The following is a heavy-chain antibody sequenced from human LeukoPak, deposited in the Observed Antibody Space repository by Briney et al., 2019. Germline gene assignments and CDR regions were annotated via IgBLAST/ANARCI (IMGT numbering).Heavy chain of an antibody. Sequence: PSETLSLTCTVSGGSINSDTYYWTWIRQHPGKGLEWIGYIYYSGNTYYNPSLKSRVTISIDTSKNQFSLKLNSVTAADTAVYYCARTYYYDSSGYYSHIDYWGQGTLVTVSS. CDR1: GGSINSDTYY. D-gene: IGHD3-22*01. J-gene: IGHJ4*02. CDR2: IYYSGNT. CDR3: ARTYYYDSSGYYSHIDY. V-gene: IGHV4-31*03.